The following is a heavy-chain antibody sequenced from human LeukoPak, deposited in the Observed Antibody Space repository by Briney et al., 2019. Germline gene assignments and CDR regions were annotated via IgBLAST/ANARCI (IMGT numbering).Heavy chain of an antibody. J-gene: IGHJ6*04. D-gene: IGHD1-1*01. V-gene: IGHV4-59*01. CDR3: ARDQVRGYWNRYGMDV. CDR2: LYYSGNT. CDR1: GGSISSYQ. Sequence: PSETLSLTCTVSGGSISSYQWSWIRQSPGKGLEWIGCLYYSGNTNYNPSLKSRVTISADTSKNQFSLKLRSVTAADTAVYYCARDQVRGYWNRYGMDVWGKGTTVTVSS.